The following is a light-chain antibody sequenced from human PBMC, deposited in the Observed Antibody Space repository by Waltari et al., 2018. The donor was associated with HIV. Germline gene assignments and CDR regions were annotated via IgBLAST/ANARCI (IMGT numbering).Light chain of an antibody. J-gene: IGKJ2*01. CDR1: QSLQHSDGPTY. CDR2: FVN. Sequence: DIVMSKSHVSLFVPFGGMVSILSKFSQSLQHSDGPTYLDWYFQKPGQSPQLLPFFVNNRASGVPDRFSGSASGRDFTLKISAVEADDGGIYYCMQGLQSPYTFGQGTRLEIK. V-gene: IGKV2-28*01. CDR3: MQGLQSPYT.